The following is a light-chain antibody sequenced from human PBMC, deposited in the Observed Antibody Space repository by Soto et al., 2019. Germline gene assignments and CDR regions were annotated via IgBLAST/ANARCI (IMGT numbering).Light chain of an antibody. CDR1: KLGDKY. V-gene: IGLV3-1*01. Sequence: YELTQPPSVSVSPGQTASITCSGDKLGDKYACWYQQKPGQSPVLVIYQDSKRPSGIPERFSGSNSGNTATLTISGTQAMDEADYYCQAWDSSTEVVFGGGTKVTVL. CDR3: QAWDSSTEVV. J-gene: IGLJ2*01. CDR2: QDS.